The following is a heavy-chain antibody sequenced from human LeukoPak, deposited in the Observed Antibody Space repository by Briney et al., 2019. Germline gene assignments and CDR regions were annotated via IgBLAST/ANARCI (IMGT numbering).Heavy chain of an antibody. CDR3: ARVYGFQFFDY. D-gene: IGHD4-17*01. Sequence: SQTLSLTCTVSGGSISSGGYYWSWIRQPPGKGLEWIGYIYHSGSTYYNPSLKSRVTISVDRSKNQFSLKLSSVTAADTAVYYCARVYGFQFFDYWGQGTLVTVSS. J-gene: IGHJ4*02. CDR2: IYHSGST. CDR1: GGSISSGGYY. V-gene: IGHV4-30-2*01.